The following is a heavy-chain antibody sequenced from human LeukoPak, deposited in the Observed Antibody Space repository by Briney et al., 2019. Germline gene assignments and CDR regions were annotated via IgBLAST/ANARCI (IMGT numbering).Heavy chain of an antibody. D-gene: IGHD2-8*01. Sequence: PGGSLTLSCAASGFTVSSTYMSWVRQAPGKGLEWVSIIYSAGSTYYADSVKGRFTISRDNSKNTLYLQMNSLRAEDPAVYYCAKGHCTNGICWLDWGQGTLVTVSS. J-gene: IGHJ4*02. V-gene: IGHV3-53*01. CDR1: GFTVSSTY. CDR2: IYSAGST. CDR3: AKGHCTNGICWLD.